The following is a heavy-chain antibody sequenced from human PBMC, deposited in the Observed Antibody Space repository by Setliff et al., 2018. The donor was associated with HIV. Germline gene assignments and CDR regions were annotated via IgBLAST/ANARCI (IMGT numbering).Heavy chain of an antibody. V-gene: IGHV3-74*03. CDR3: ASVLRYYGSGSYPFGY. D-gene: IGHD3-10*01. CDR2: INSDGTST. J-gene: IGHJ4*02. CDR1: GFAFDNYC. Sequence: GGSLRLSCAASGFAFDNYCMTWVRQAPGKGLEWVSRINSDGTSTTYADSVKGRFTISRDNAKNTLYLQMNSLRAEDTAVYYCASVLRYYGSGSYPFGYWGQGTLVTVSS.